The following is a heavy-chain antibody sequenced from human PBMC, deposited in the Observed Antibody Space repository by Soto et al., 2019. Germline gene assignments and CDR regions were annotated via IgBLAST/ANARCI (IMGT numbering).Heavy chain of an antibody. CDR1: GGSFSGYY. V-gene: IGHV4-34*01. CDR2: INHSGST. Sequence: QVQLQQWGAGLLKPSETLSLTCAVYGGSFSGYYWSWIRQPPGKGLEWIGEINHSGSTNYNPSLKSRVTISVDTSKNQFSLKLSSVTAADTAVYYCARAQVYYDFWSGHMGHYYYYMDVWGKGTTVTVSS. J-gene: IGHJ6*03. D-gene: IGHD3-3*01. CDR3: ARAQVYYDFWSGHMGHYYYYMDV.